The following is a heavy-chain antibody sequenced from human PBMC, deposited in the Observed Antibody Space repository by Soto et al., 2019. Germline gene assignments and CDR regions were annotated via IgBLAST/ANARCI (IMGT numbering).Heavy chain of an antibody. J-gene: IGHJ5*01. Sequence: GGSLRLSCTPSRFTFNNYSMSWVRHSPGKGLERVSLISASCGGTHYADSVKGRSSISRDNSKNTIYIQMNSLRAEDTAAYNCVEDRRAGGNSDLYFDFWGQGRQVTVSS. CDR2: ISASCGGT. V-gene: IGHV3-23*01. CDR3: VEDRRAGGNSDLYFDF. D-gene: IGHD3-16*01. CDR1: RFTFNNYS.